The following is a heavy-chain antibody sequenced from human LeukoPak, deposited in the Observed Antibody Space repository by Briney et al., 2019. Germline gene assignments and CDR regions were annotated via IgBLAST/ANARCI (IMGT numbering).Heavy chain of an antibody. D-gene: IGHD4-17*01. CDR1: GGSFSGYY. CDR3: AREITVTTMGY. J-gene: IGHJ4*02. CDR2: INHSGST. V-gene: IGHV4-34*01. Sequence: PSETLSLTGAVYGGSFSGYYWSWIRQPPGKGLEWIGEINHSGSTNYNPSLKSRVTISVDTSKNQFSLKLSSVTAADTAVDYCAREITVTTMGYWGQGTLLTVSS.